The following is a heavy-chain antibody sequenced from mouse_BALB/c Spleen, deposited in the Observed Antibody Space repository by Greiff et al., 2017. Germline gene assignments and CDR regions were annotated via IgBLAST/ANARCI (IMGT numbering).Heavy chain of an antibody. V-gene: IGHV2-6-7*01. CDR1: GFSLTGYG. CDR2: IWGDGST. D-gene: IGHD1-2*01. J-gene: IGHJ4*01. CDR3: ARDYYGSPYAMDY. Sequence: VKVVESGPGLVAPSQSLSITCTVSGFSLTGYGVNWVRQPPGKGLEWLGMIWGDGSTDYNSALKSRLSISKDNSKSQVFLKMNSLQTEDTARYYCARDYYGSPYAMDYWGQGTSVTVSS.